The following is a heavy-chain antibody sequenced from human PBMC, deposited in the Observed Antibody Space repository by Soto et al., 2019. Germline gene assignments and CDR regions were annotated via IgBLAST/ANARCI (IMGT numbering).Heavy chain of an antibody. J-gene: IGHJ5*02. CDR2: IIPLFGTT. D-gene: IGHD3-3*01. CDR3: ARGGFWSGCYSWFDP. Sequence: QVQLVQSGAEVKKPGSSVKVSCKTSGGTISNYAISWVRQAPGQGLEWMGGIIPLFGTTNYAQKFQGRVTTTADEATRTAYMERSSLRSEDTAVYYCARGGFWSGCYSWFDPWGQRTLVTVSS. CDR1: GGTISNYA. V-gene: IGHV1-69*12.